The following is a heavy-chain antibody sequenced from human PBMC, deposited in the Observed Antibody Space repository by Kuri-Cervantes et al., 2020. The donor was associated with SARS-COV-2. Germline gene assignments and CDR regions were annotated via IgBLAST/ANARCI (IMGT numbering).Heavy chain of an antibody. J-gene: IGHJ3*02. V-gene: IGHV3-15*01. D-gene: IGHD4-17*01. CDR2: IKSKTDGGTT. CDR1: GFTFSSYA. CDR3: TTYGFHDGFDI. Sequence: GESLKISCAASGFTFSSYAMSWVCQAPGKGLEWVGRIKSKTDGGTTDYAAPVKGRFTISRDDSKNTLYLQMNSLKTEDTAVYYCTTYGFHDGFDIWGQGTMVTVSS.